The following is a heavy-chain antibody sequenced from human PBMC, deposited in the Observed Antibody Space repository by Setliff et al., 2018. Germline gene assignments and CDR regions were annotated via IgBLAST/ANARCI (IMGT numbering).Heavy chain of an antibody. CDR2: ISTYNGDT. CDR1: GYTFTSYG. D-gene: IGHD4-17*01. CDR3: ARDHGDYGYYYYYMDV. V-gene: IGHV1-18*01. Sequence: ASVKVSCKASGYTFTSYGISWVRQAPGQGLEWMGWISTYNGDTDYAQKLQDRLTMTTDTSTSTVYMELRSLRSDDTAVYYCARDHGDYGYYYYYMDVWGKGTTVTVSS. J-gene: IGHJ6*03.